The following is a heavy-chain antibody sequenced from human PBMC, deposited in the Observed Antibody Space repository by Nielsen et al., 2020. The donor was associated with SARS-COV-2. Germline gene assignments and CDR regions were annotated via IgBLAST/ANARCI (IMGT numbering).Heavy chain of an antibody. D-gene: IGHD3-22*01. Sequence: ASVKVSCKASGYTFTSYGISWVRQAPGQGLEWMGWINAGNGNTKYSQKFQGRVTITRDTSASTAYMELSSLRSEDTAVYYCASWVRYYDSSGYYYDLHYWGQGTLVTVSS. CDR1: GYTFTSYG. J-gene: IGHJ4*02. CDR3: ASWVRYYDSSGYYYDLHY. CDR2: INAGNGNT. V-gene: IGHV1-3*01.